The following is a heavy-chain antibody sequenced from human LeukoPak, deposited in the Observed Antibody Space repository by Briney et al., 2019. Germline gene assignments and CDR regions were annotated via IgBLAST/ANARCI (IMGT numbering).Heavy chain of an antibody. CDR1: GGSFSGYY. CDR3: ARRRGGSSCVDY. Sequence: SETLSLTCAVYGGSFSGYYWSWIRQPPGKGLEWIGKINHSGSTNYNPSLKSRVTISVDTSKNQFSLKLSSVTAADTAVYYCARRRGGSSCVDYWGQGTLVTVSS. J-gene: IGHJ4*02. V-gene: IGHV4-34*01. CDR2: INHSGST. D-gene: IGHD6-13*01.